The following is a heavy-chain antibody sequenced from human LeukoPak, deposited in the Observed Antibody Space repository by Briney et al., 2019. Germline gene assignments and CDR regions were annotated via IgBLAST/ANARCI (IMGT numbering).Heavy chain of an antibody. V-gene: IGHV4-59*01. CDR1: GASISFYY. CDR2: IYYSGST. J-gene: IGHJ3*02. Sequence: SETLSLTCTVSGASISFYYWSWIRQPPGKGLEWIGYIYYSGSTNYNPSLKSRVTMSIDTSENHFSLNLNSVTAADTAIYYCALDSSGWSDDSFDIWGQGTMVTVSS. D-gene: IGHD6-13*01. CDR3: ALDSSGWSDDSFDI.